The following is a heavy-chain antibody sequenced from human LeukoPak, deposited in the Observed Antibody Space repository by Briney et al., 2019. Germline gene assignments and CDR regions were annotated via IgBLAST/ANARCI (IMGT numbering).Heavy chain of an antibody. V-gene: IGHV1-69*04. J-gene: IGHJ3*02. CDR1: GYTFTSYD. CDR2: INPTLGIT. D-gene: IGHD3-10*01. Sequence: GASVKVSCKASGYTFTSYDINWVRQAPGQGLEWMGRINPTLGITNFAQRFQGRVTITADKSTTTAYMELSTLRSDDTALYYCARDTGWSGESHDAYDIWGQGTMVTVSS. CDR3: ARDTGWSGESHDAYDI.